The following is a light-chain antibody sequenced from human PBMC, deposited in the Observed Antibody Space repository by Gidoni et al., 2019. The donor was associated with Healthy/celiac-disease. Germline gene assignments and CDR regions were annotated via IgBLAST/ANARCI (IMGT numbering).Light chain of an antibody. J-gene: IGLJ1*01. CDR1: SSNIGSNT. CDR2: RNN. CDR3: AAWDDSLNAYV. V-gene: IGLV1-44*01. Sequence: QSVLTQPPSASGPPGQRVTISCSGSSSNIGSNTVHWYQQLPGTAPKLLLHRNNQRPSGVPARFSGSKSGTSASLAISGLQSEDEADYYCAAWDDSLNAYVFGTGTKVTVL.